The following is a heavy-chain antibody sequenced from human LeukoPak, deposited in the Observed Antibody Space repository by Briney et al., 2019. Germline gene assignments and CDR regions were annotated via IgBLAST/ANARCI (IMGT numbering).Heavy chain of an antibody. CDR2: INGSGGGT. CDR3: AKDLFGLYCSSTSFYGFDY. J-gene: IGHJ4*02. CDR1: GFTFSSYA. V-gene: IGHV3-23*01. Sequence: PGGSLRLSCAASGFTFSSYAMSWVRQAPGKGLEWVSAINGSGGGTYYADSVKGLFTISRDNSKNTLYLQMNSLRAEDTAVYYCAKDLFGLYCSSTSFYGFDYWGQGTLVTLST. D-gene: IGHD2-2*01.